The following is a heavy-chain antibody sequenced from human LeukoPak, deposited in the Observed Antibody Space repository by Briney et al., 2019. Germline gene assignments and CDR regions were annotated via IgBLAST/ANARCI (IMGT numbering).Heavy chain of an antibody. CDR3: AREADYYDSSGYYDY. D-gene: IGHD3-22*01. CDR2: IWFDGTNK. V-gene: IGHV3-33*01. Sequence: GGSLRLSCAASGFTFSNYGMHWVRQAPGKGLEWVAVIWFDGTNKYYADSVRGRFTISRDNSKNTLYLQMSSLRAEDTAVYYCAREADYYDSSGYYDYWGQGTLVTVSS. CDR1: GFTFSNYG. J-gene: IGHJ4*02.